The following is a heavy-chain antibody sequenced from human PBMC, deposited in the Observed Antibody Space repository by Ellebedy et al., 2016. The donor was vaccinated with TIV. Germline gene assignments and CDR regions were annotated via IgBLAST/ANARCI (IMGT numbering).Heavy chain of an antibody. J-gene: IGHJ4*02. D-gene: IGHD3-16*01. Sequence: MPGGSLRLSCTVSGGTISNSSFYWTWLRQPPGQTLEWIGYVYYMGSTKYNPSLKSRVTISVDTSANQFSLRLSSVTAADTAFYYCAREYDVLGGFALWGQGTPVTISA. V-gene: IGHV4-61*01. CDR2: VYYMGST. CDR1: GGTISNSSFY. CDR3: AREYDVLGGFAL.